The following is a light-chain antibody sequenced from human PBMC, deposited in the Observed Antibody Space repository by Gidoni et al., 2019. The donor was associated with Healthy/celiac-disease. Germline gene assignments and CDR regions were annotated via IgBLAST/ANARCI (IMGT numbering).Light chain of an antibody. V-gene: IGKV1-39*01. CDR2: AAS. Sequence: IQMTHSPSSLSASVGDRVTITCRASQIISSYLNWYQQKPGKAPKLLIYAASSLQSGVPSRFSGSGSGTYFTRTISSLQPEDFATYYCQQSYRTPRTFGQGTKLEIK. J-gene: IGKJ2*01. CDR3: QQSYRTPRT. CDR1: QIISSY.